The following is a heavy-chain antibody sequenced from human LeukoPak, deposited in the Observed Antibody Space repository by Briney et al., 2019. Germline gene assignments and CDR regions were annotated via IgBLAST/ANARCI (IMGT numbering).Heavy chain of an antibody. CDR1: GGSISSGDYY. CDR2: IYYSGST. J-gene: IGHJ2*01. CDR3: ASRYGSGSYLRDWWYFDL. D-gene: IGHD3-10*01. Sequence: SQTLSLTCTVSGGSISSGDYYWSWIRQPPGKGLEWIGYIYYSGSTYYNPSLKSRVTISVDTSKNQFSLKLSSVTAADTAVYYCASRYGSGSYLRDWWYFDLWGRGTLVTVSS. V-gene: IGHV4-30-4*01.